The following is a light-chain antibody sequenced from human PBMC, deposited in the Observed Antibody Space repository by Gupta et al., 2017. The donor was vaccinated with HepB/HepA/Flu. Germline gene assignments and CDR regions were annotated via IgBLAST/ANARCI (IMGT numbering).Light chain of an antibody. CDR2: EVK. V-gene: IGLV2-23*02. CDR3: SSYRGSDTFVV. CDR1: SSDIGTYDL. Sequence: SALTQPASVSGSPGQSLTISCPGTSSDIGTYDLVSWYQQPPGKAPKVMIYEVKKRPSGVSDRFSGSNSGNTASLTISGLQAEDEADYYCSSYRGSDTFVVFGGGTRLTVL. J-gene: IGLJ2*01.